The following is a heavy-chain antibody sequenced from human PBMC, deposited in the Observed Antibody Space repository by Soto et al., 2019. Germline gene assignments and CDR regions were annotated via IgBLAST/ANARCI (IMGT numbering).Heavy chain of an antibody. V-gene: IGHV4-30-4*01. CDR3: ARAMNLASSYNWFDP. CDR1: GGSITSGVYY. J-gene: IGHJ5*02. CDR2: IYHSGST. Sequence: SETLSLTCTVSGGSITSGVYYWSWIRQAPGKCLEWIGYIYHSGSTYYSPSLKSQSTISADTSKNQFSLKLSSVTAADTAVYYCARAMNLASSYNWFDPWGQGTLVTVYS.